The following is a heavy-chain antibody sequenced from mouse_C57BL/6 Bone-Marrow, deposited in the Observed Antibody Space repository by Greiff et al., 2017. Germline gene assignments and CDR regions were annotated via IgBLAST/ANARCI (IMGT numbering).Heavy chain of an antibody. J-gene: IGHJ3*01. V-gene: IGHV5-12*01. CDR2: ISNGGGST. Sequence: EVKVIESGGGLVQPGGSLKLSCAASGFTFSDYYMYWVRQTPEKRLEWVAYISNGGGSTYYPDTVKGRFTISRDNAKNTLYLQMRRLKSEDTAMYYGARHGYYLAWFAYWGQGTLVTVSA. CDR1: GFTFSDYY. CDR3: ARHGYYLAWFAY. D-gene: IGHD2-3*01.